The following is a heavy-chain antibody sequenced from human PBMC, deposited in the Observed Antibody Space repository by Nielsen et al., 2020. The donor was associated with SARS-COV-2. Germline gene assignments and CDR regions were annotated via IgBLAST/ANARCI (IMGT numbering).Heavy chain of an antibody. D-gene: IGHD6-13*01. V-gene: IGHV3-7*03. CDR2: IKQDGSEK. J-gene: IGHJ4*02. Sequence: WIRQPPGKGLEWVANIKQDGSEKYYVDSVKGRFTISRDNAKNSLYLQMNSLRAEDTAVYYCARELNGYSSSWYPDYWGQGTLVTVSS. CDR3: ARELNGYSSSWYPDY.